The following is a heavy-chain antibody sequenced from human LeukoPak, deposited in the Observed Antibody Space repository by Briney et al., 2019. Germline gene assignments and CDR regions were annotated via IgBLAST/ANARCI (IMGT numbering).Heavy chain of an antibody. J-gene: IGHJ3*02. CDR3: ARDQTRLGAFDI. V-gene: IGHV3-21*01. Sequence: PGGSLRLSCAASGFTFSSYSMNWVRQAPGKGLEWVSSISSSSSYIYYADSVKGRFTISRDNAKNSLYLQMNSLRAEDTAVYYCARDQTRLGAFDIWGQGQWSPSLQ. CDR2: ISSSSSYI. CDR1: GFTFSSYS.